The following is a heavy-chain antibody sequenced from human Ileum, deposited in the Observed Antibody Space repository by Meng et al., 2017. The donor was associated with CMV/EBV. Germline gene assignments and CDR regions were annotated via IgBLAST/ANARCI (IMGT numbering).Heavy chain of an antibody. Sequence: QVQLQESGPGRVRPWETLSLICTVAGGSISTYCWNWIRQSAGKRLEWIGRICGTGTIQYNPSFKSRLTLSLDTSKSQFSLRLTSVTAADTAVYFCARRVREVRERSWENWLTPWGQGILVTVSS. CDR2: ICGTGTI. D-gene: IGHD3-10*01. CDR3: ARRVREVRERSWENWLTP. V-gene: IGHV4-4*07. CDR1: GGSISTYC. J-gene: IGHJ5*02.